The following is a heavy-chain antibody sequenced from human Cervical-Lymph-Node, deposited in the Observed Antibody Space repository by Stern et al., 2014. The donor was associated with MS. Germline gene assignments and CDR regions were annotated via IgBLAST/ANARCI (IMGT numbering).Heavy chain of an antibody. Sequence: DQLVESGGGLVKPGGSLRLSCAASGFTFSDYYMSWIRQAPGKGLAWVSFISTSGSTVYYADSVKGRFTISRDNAKNSLYLQMNSLRVEDTAMYYCARDFSGYYYYGMDVWGQGTTVTVSS. CDR3: ARDFSGYYYYGMDV. V-gene: IGHV3-11*01. D-gene: IGHD1-14*01. CDR1: GFTFSDYY. J-gene: IGHJ6*02. CDR2: ISTSGSTV.